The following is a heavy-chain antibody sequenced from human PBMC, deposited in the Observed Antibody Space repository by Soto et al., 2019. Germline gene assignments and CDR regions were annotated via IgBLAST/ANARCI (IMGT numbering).Heavy chain of an antibody. CDR3: ARARDMGV. J-gene: IGHJ6*02. CDR2: INPNGGST. CDR1: GYTFTNYY. Sequence: QVQLVQSGAEVKKPGASVKVSCKASGYTFTNYYMHWVRQAPGQGLEWRGIINPNGGSTTYAQNFQRRVIMTRDTSTSTVYMDLSSLKSEDTAVYYCARARDMGVWGQGTTVTVSS. V-gene: IGHV1-46*01.